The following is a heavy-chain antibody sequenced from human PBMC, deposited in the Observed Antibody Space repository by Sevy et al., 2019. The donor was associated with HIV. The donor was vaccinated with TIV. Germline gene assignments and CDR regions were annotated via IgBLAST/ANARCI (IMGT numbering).Heavy chain of an antibody. Sequence: GGSLRPSCAASGFTFTSYEMNWVRQAPGKGLEWLSYISNSGTTIYYSDSVKGRFTISRDNARNSLYLQMSSLRAEDTAVYYCARDLPPSATTVPHFDCWGQGTLVTVSS. CDR1: GFTFTSYE. CDR3: ARDLPPSATTVPHFDC. J-gene: IGHJ4*02. V-gene: IGHV3-48*03. D-gene: IGHD4-17*01. CDR2: ISNSGTTI.